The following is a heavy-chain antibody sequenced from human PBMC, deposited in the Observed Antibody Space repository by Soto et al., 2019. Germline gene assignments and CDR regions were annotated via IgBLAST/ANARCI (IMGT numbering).Heavy chain of an antibody. CDR2: IYSGGST. CDR3: ATNRGSSG. J-gene: IGHJ4*02. V-gene: IGHV3-53*01. Sequence: PGGSLRLSCAVSGFTVSSNYMSWVRQAPGKGLEWVSLIYSGGSTYYADSVKGRFTISRDNSKNTLYLQMNSLRAEDTAVYYCATNRGSSGWRQGTLVTVSS. CDR1: GFTVSSNY. D-gene: IGHD6-19*01.